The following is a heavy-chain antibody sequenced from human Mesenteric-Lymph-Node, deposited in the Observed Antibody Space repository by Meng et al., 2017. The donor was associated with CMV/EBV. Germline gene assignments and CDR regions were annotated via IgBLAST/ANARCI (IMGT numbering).Heavy chain of an antibody. CDR1: VLTVTNNY. J-gene: IGHJ6*02. CDR2: NYGSGST. V-gene: IGHV3-66*03. CDR3: AGDRSQLGTDGMDV. Sequence: GESLKISCAASVLTVTNNYMSWVRQAPGKGLEWVSVNYGSGSTYYADSVKGRFTISRDNSKNTLHLQMNSLRTEDTAVYFCAGDRSQLGTDGMDVWGQGTTVTVSS. D-gene: IGHD6-6*01.